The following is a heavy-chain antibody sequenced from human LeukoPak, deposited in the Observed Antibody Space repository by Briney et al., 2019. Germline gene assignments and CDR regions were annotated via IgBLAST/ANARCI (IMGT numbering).Heavy chain of an antibody. CDR3: AKDTGYGSGSYYKGGLDY. Sequence: GGTLRLSCAASGFTFTSFAMSWVRQAPGKGLEWVSTISRSGVATYYANSVKGRFTISRDNSKNTLYVQMNSLRAEDTAVYYCAKDTGYGSGSYYKGGLDYWGQGTLVTVSS. J-gene: IGHJ4*02. CDR1: GFTFTSFA. V-gene: IGHV3-23*01. D-gene: IGHD3-10*01. CDR2: ISRSGVAT.